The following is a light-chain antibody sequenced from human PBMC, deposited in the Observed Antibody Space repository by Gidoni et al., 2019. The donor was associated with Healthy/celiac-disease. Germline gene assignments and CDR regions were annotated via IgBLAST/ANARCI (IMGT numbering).Light chain of an antibody. J-gene: IGKJ4*01. CDR1: QSVSSY. CDR3: QQRSNWPPLT. CDR2: EAS. V-gene: IGKV3-11*01. Sequence: ESVLTQSPATLSSSPGERATLSCRASQSVSSYLAWYQQKPGQAPRLLIYEASNRATGIPARFSGSVSGTAFTLTIISLEPEDFAVYYCQQRSNWPPLTFGGGTKVEIK.